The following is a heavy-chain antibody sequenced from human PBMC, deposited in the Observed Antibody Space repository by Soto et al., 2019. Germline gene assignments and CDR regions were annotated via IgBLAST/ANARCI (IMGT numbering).Heavy chain of an antibody. CDR1: GYTLTELS. CDR3: ATDLLVGVTTKADY. J-gene: IGHJ4*02. Sequence: VSCKVSGYTLTELSMHWVRQAPGKGLEWMGGFDPEDGETIYAQKFQGRVTMTEDTSTDTAYMELSSLRSEDTAVYYCATDLLVGVTTKADYWGQGTLVTVSS. CDR2: FDPEDGET. V-gene: IGHV1-24*01. D-gene: IGHD2-21*02.